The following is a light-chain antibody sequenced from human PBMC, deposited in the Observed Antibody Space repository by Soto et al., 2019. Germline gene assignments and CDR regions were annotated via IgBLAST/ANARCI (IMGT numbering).Light chain of an antibody. CDR3: QSYDTGLSALV. V-gene: IGLV1-40*01. CDR1: SANLGSNYD. Sequence: QSVLTQPPSVSGAPGQRVTISCTGTSANLGSNYDVHWYQQVPGTAPKLLIHTNTNRPSGVPDRFSGSKSGTSASLVITGLQAEDAALYYCQSYDTGLSALVFGGGTKLIVL. CDR2: TNT. J-gene: IGLJ3*02.